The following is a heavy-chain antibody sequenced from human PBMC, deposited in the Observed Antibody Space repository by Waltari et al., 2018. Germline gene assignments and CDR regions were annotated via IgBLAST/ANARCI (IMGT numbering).Heavy chain of an antibody. CDR1: GFTFGDSY. Sequence: QERLVESGGGLVKPGGSLRLSCAASGFTFGDSYMSWIRQSPGKGLEWISYITNSGETVYYSDSARGRFTVSRDNARNSLYLHMTSLRAEDTAVYYCARTNEEWLDYYFYYYLDVWGRGTAVTVSS. V-gene: IGHV3-11*04. D-gene: IGHD5-12*01. CDR2: ITNSGETV. J-gene: IGHJ6*03. CDR3: ARTNEEWLDYYFYYYLDV.